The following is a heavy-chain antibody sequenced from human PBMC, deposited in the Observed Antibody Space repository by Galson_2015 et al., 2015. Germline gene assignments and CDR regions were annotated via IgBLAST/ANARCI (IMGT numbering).Heavy chain of an antibody. D-gene: IGHD3-3*01. CDR3: AASDFWSGYFSGRTYYYYGMDV. Sequence: SVKVSCKASGYTFTSYYMHWVRQAPGQGLEWMGIINPSGGSTSYAQKFQGRVTMTRDTSTSTVYMELSSLRSEDTAVYYCAASDFWSGYFSGRTYYYYGMDVWGQGTTVTVSS. V-gene: IGHV1-46*01. CDR1: GYTFTSYY. J-gene: IGHJ6*02. CDR2: INPSGGST.